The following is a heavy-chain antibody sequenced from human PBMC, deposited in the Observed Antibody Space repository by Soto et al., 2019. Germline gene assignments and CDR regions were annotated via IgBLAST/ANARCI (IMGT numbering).Heavy chain of an antibody. Sequence: SETLSLTCTVSGGSISSYYWSWIRQPPGKGLEWIGYIYYSGSTNYNPSLKSRVTISVDTSKNQFSLKLSSVTAADTAVYYCARVKFGERYYYYYMDVWGKGTTVTVS. J-gene: IGHJ6*03. CDR2: IYYSGST. CDR3: ARVKFGERYYYYYMDV. V-gene: IGHV4-59*01. D-gene: IGHD3-10*01. CDR1: GGSISSYY.